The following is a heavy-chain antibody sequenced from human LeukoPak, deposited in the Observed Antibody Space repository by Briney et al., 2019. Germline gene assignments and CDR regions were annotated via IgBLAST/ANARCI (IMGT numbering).Heavy chain of an antibody. CDR1: EFTFGDHA. Sequence: GGSLRLSCTASEFTFGDHAMSWVRQAPGKGLEWVGFIRSRAYGGTTEYAPAVKGRFLISRDDSKSIAYLHMNSLKTEDTAVSYCARGPIQQWLYNGMDVWGQGTTVSVSS. CDR2: IRSRAYGGTT. D-gene: IGHD5-18*01. V-gene: IGHV3-49*04. J-gene: IGHJ6*02. CDR3: ARGPIQQWLYNGMDV.